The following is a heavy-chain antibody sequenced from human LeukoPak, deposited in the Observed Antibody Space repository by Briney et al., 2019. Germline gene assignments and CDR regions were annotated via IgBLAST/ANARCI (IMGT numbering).Heavy chain of an antibody. J-gene: IGHJ1*01. CDR2: ISHDGSNT. CDR3: AKENYGDSTGGRFQH. D-gene: IGHD4-17*01. Sequence: GGSLRLSCAASGFAFNSYGMHWVRQAPGKGLEWLAIISHDGSNTYYADSVKGRITISRDNSKNTLYLQMNSLRAEDTAVYYCAKENYGDSTGGRFQHWGQGTLVTVSS. V-gene: IGHV3-30*18. CDR1: GFAFNSYG.